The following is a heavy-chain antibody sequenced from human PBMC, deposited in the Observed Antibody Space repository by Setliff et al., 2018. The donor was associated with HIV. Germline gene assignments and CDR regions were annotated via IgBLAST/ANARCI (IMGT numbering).Heavy chain of an antibody. J-gene: IGHJ4*02. CDR1: GGSISSSSYY. D-gene: IGHD4-17*01. Sequence: SETLSLTCTVPGGSISSSSYYWGWIRQPPGKGLEWIGSIYYSGSTNYNPSPKSRVTISVDTSKNQFSLKLSSVTAADTAVYYCASDTANDYGDRTGFDYWGQGTLVTVSS. CDR3: ASDTANDYGDRTGFDY. CDR2: IYYSGST. V-gene: IGHV4-39*01.